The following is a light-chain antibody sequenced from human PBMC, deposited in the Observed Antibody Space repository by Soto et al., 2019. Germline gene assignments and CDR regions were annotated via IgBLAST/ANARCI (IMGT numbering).Light chain of an antibody. Sequence: QSALTQPRSVSGSPGQSVTISCTGTTSDVGSFNYVSWYQHHPGKAPKLMIYDVSKRPSGVPDRFSGSKSRSAASLTISGLQAEDEADYYCCSFAGSYTSYVFGTGTKVTVL. J-gene: IGLJ1*01. V-gene: IGLV2-11*01. CDR3: CSFAGSYTSYV. CDR2: DVS. CDR1: TSDVGSFNY.